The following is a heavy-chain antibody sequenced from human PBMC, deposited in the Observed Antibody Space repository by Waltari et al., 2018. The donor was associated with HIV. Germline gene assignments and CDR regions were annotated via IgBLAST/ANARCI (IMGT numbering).Heavy chain of an antibody. D-gene: IGHD3-22*01. CDR3: TRDLYDSSGYLIRYFDL. J-gene: IGHJ2*01. CDR2: GTT. Sequence: GTTEYAASVKGRFTISRDDSKSIAYLQMNSLKTEDTAVYYCTRDLYDSSGYLIRYFDLWGRGTLVTVSS. V-gene: IGHV3-49*02.